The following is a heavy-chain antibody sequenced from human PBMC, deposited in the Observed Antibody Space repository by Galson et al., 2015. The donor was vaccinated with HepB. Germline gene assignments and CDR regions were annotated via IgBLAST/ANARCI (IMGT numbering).Heavy chain of an antibody. Sequence: SLRLSCAASGFTFSSYGMQWVRQAPGKGMEWVAVIWYDGSNKYYADSVKGRFTISRDNSKNTLYLQMNSLRAEDTAVYYCARDLGYYGSGSYSNSHLDYWGQGTLVTVSS. CDR1: GFTFSSYG. V-gene: IGHV3-33*08. D-gene: IGHD3-10*01. CDR3: ARDLGYYGSGSYSNSHLDY. J-gene: IGHJ4*02. CDR2: IWYDGSNK.